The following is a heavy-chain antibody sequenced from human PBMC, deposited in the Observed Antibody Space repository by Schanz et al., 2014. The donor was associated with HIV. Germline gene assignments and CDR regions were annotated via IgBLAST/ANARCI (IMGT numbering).Heavy chain of an antibody. CDR1: GLIFSSFG. V-gene: IGHV3-30*03. CDR3: ARDWLGERDYYYGMDV. D-gene: IGHD2-21*01. CDR2: ISYDGSTE. Sequence: QVQLVESGGGVVQPGRSLRLSCEASGLIFSSFGMHWVRQAPGKGLEWVAFISYDGSTEYYADSVKGRFTISRDNSKNTLYLQMNSLRVEDTAVYYCARDWLGERDYYYGMDVWGQGTTVTVSS. J-gene: IGHJ6*02.